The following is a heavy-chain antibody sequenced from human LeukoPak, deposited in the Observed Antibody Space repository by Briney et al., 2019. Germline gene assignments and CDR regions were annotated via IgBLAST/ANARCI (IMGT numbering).Heavy chain of an antibody. Sequence: PGESLKISCKGSGYSFTSYWIGWVRQMPGKGLEWMGIIYPGDSDTRYSPCFQGQVTISADKSISTAYLQWSSLKASDTAMYYCARCPRNMVRGVIIQVHFDYWGQGTLVTVSS. CDR3: ARCPRNMVRGVIIQVHFDY. J-gene: IGHJ4*02. CDR1: GYSFTSYW. CDR2: IYPGDSDT. D-gene: IGHD3-10*01. V-gene: IGHV5-51*01.